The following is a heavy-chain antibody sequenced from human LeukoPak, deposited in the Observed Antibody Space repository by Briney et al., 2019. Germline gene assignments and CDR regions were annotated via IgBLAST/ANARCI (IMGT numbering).Heavy chain of an antibody. V-gene: IGHV1-2*02. CDR1: GYTFTAYY. J-gene: IGHJ4*02. Sequence: ASVKVSCKSSGYTFTAYYIHWVRQDPGQGLEWMGWINPKSGGSKYAQQFQGRVTMTRDTSISTAYMELSGLRSDDTAVYFCASRYCNGGGCSNLLDFFDYWGQGALVTVSS. D-gene: IGHD2-15*01. CDR3: ASRYCNGGGCSNLLDFFDY. CDR2: INPKSGGS.